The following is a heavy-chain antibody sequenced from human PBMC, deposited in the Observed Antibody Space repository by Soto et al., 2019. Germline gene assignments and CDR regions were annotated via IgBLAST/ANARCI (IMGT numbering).Heavy chain of an antibody. J-gene: IGHJ5*02. CDR3: ARVPRP. Sequence: QLQLQESGSGLVKPSQTLSLTCAVSGGSISSGGYSWSWIRQPPGKGLEWMGYIYHGGSTYYNPSLTSRGTISVARSKNQFSLKLRSVTAADTAAYYCARVPRPWAQGPLATVSS. CDR1: GGSISSGGYS. CDR2: IYHGGST. V-gene: IGHV4-30-2*01.